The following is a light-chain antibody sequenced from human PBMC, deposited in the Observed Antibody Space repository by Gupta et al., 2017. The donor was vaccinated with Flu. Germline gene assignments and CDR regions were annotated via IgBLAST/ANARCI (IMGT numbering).Light chain of an antibody. CDR2: RNH. CDR1: SANIGSND. CDR3: AAGEDSRRMV. J-gene: IGLJ2*01. V-gene: IGLV1-47*01. Sequence: QSVLTHPPSASGTPGQRVTISCSGTSANIGSNDVSWYQQLPGTPRNLLIYRNHQRASGVPAGFSGSKSGTAATLAIRGLRDEDEDDYYCAAGEDSRRMVFGGGTKLTVL.